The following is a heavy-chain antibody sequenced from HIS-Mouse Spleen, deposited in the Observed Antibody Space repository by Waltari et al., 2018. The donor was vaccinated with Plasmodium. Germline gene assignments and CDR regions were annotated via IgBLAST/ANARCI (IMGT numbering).Heavy chain of an antibody. V-gene: IGHV3-30*18. CDR1: GFPFRSYG. D-gene: IGHD6-13*01. CDR2: ISYDGSNK. CDR3: AKDRRSSSWYVDY. J-gene: IGHJ4*02. Sequence: QVQLVESGGGVVRPGRPLRLSCAAVGFPFRSYGLHWVRPAPGKGLEWVAVISYDGSNKYYADSVKGRFTISRDNSKNTLYLQMNSLRAEDTAVYDCAKDRRSSSWYVDYWGQGTLVTVSS.